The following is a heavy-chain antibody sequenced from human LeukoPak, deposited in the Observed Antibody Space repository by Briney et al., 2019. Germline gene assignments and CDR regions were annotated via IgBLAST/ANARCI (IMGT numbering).Heavy chain of an antibody. J-gene: IGHJ4*02. CDR1: GGSVSSGSYY. CDR2: IYYSGST. Sequence: SETLSLTCTVSGGSVSSGSYYWSWIRQPPGKGLEWIGYIYYSGSTNYNPSLKSRVTISVDTSKNQFSLKLSSVTAADTAVYYCARASDSIAAAGTPFDYRGQGTLVTVSS. CDR3: ARASDSIAAAGTPFDY. D-gene: IGHD6-13*01. V-gene: IGHV4-61*01.